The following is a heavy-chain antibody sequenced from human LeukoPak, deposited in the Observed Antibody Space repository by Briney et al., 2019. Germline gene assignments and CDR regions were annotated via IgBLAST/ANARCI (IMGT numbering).Heavy chain of an antibody. D-gene: IGHD3-10*01. CDR3: ARVMVRGVITDAFDI. Sequence: PSETLSLTCAVSGGSISSSNWWSWVRQPSGKGLEWIGEIYHSGSTNYNPSLKSRVTISVDKSKNQFSLKLSSVTAADTAVYYCARVMVRGVITDAFDIWGQGTMVTVSS. CDR1: GGSISSSNW. V-gene: IGHV4-4*02. J-gene: IGHJ3*02. CDR2: IYHSGST.